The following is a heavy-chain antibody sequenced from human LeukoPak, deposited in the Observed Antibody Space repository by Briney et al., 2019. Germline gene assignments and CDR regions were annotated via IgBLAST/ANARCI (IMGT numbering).Heavy chain of an antibody. J-gene: IGHJ4*02. CDR2: ISSSSTYT. Sequence: GGSLRLSCAASGFTFGDYYMSWIREAPGKGLEWISYISSSSTYTTYADSVKGRFTISRDNAKNSLYLQMNSLRAEDTAVYYCARGRSSGWYARHDTNPTDYWGQGTLVTVSS. CDR1: GFTFGDYY. D-gene: IGHD6-19*01. CDR3: ARGRSSGWYARHDTNPTDY. V-gene: IGHV3-11*06.